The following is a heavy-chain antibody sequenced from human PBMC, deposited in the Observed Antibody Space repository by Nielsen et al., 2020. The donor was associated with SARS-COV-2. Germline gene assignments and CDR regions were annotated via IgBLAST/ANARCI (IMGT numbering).Heavy chain of an antibody. D-gene: IGHD1-26*01. CDR2: ITSSGSFT. CDR1: GLTFSDYY. V-gene: IGHV3-11*03. CDR3: AASMGATLRGEIDY. J-gene: IGHJ4*02. Sequence: GESLKISCSASGLTFSDYYFSWIRQAPGKGPEWVSYITSSGSFTNYVDSVRGRFTISRDNADNSVYLQMNTLRAEDTAVYYCAASMGATLRGEIDYWGQGTLVSVSS.